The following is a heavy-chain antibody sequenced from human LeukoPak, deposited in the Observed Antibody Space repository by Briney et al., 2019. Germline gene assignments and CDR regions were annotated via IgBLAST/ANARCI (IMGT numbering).Heavy chain of an antibody. CDR1: GFTFSNAW. V-gene: IGHV3-15*01. Sequence: GGSLRLSCAASGFTFSNAWLNWVRQAPGKGLEWVGHIKSKTDGGATDYAAPVKGRFTISRDDSKNTLFLQMNSLKTEDTAVYYCTLPWGSGSYYDYWGQGTLVTVSS. CDR3: TLPWGSGSYYDY. CDR2: IKSKTDGGAT. J-gene: IGHJ4*02. D-gene: IGHD3-10*01.